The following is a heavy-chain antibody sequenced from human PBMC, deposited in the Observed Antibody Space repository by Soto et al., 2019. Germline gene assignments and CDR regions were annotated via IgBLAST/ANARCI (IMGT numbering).Heavy chain of an antibody. Sequence: EVQLVESGGGLVKPGGSLRLSCVVSGFTFSNAWMSWVRQAPGKGLEWVGRIKSKLDGGTTDYAAPVKGRFSVSRDDSKTTLYLQMNSLKTEDTAVYYCLLNYYDTGAYYPYYCDYWGQGTLVTVSS. D-gene: IGHD3-22*01. J-gene: IGHJ4*02. CDR3: LLNYYDTGAYYPYYCDY. CDR2: IKSKLDGGTT. V-gene: IGHV3-15*01. CDR1: GFTFSNAW.